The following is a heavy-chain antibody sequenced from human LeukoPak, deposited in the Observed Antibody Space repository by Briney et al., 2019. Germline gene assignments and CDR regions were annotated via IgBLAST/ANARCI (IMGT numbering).Heavy chain of an antibody. V-gene: IGHV3-30*02. J-gene: IGHJ4*02. D-gene: IGHD6-13*01. CDR1: GFTFSSYG. Sequence: GGSLRLSCAASGFTFSSYGMHWVRQAPGKGLEWVAFIRYDGSNKYYADSVKGRFTISRDNSKNTLYLQMNSLRAEDTALYYCAKSIAAAVSNPLDYWGQGTLVTVSS. CDR3: AKSIAAAVSNPLDY. CDR2: IRYDGSNK.